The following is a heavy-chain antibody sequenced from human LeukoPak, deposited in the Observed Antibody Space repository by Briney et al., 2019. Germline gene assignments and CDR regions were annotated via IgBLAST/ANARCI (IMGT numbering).Heavy chain of an antibody. Sequence: GGSLRFSCAASGFTFSSYAMHWVRQAPGKGLEWVAVISYDGSNKYYADSVKGRFTISRDNSKNTLYLQMNSLRAEDTAVYYCARDTSYSSSLDIWGQGTMVTVSS. CDR2: ISYDGSNK. V-gene: IGHV3-30-3*01. J-gene: IGHJ3*02. CDR1: GFTFSSYA. D-gene: IGHD6-13*01. CDR3: ARDTSYSSSLDI.